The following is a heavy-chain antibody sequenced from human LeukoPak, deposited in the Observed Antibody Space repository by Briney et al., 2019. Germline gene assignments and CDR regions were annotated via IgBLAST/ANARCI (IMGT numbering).Heavy chain of an antibody. J-gene: IGHJ4*02. CDR2: TYYRSKWYN. V-gene: IGHV6-1*01. D-gene: IGHD2-2*01. CDR3: ARAKKLVPAGPHGTFDY. CDR1: GDSVSSNSAA. Sequence: SQTLSLTCAISGDSVSSNSAAWNWIRQSPSRGLEWLGRTYYRSKWYNDYAVSGKSRITINPDTSKNQFSLQLNSVTPEDTAVYYCARAKKLVPAGPHGTFDYWGQGTLVTVSS.